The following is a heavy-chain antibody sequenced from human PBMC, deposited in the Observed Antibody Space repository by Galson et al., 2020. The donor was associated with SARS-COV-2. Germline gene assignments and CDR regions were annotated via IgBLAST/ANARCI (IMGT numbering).Heavy chain of an antibody. J-gene: IGHJ3*02. CDR2: ISISGTTI. Sequence: GGSLRLSCAGSGFPSIGSEMTWVRQAPGKGLEWVSYISISGTTIYYADSGKARFTISRDNAKNSLYLQMTSLRAEDTAVYYCASPYLAAASFFGAFDSWGLGTMVTVSS. CDR1: GFPSIGSE. CDR3: ASPYLAAASFFGAFDS. D-gene: IGHD2-15*01. V-gene: IGHV3-48*03.